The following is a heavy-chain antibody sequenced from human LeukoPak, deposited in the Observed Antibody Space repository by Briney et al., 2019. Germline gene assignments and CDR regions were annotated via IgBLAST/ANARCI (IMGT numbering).Heavy chain of an antibody. CDR2: INPNSGGT. J-gene: IGHJ5*02. D-gene: IGHD6-13*01. V-gene: IGHV1-2*02. Sequence: ASVKVSCKASGYTFTGYYMHWVRQAPGQGLEWMGWINPNSGGTNYAQKFQGRVTMTRDTSISTAYMELSRLRSDDTAVYYCARAGDRSSWENWFDPWGQGTLVTVSS. CDR3: ARAGDRSSWENWFDP. CDR1: GYTFTGYY.